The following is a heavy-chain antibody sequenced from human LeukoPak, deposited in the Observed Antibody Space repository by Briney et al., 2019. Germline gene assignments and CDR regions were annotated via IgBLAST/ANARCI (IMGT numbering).Heavy chain of an antibody. V-gene: IGHV3-21*01. Sequence: GGSLRLSCAASGFTFSSYSMNWVRQAPGKGLEWVSSISSSSSYIYYADSVKGRFTISRDNAKNSLYLQMNSLRAEDTAVYYCARGRQSEYYYGSSPSTPYFDYWGQGTLVTVSS. CDR1: GFTFSSYS. CDR2: ISSSSSYI. D-gene: IGHD3-22*01. CDR3: ARGRQSEYYYGSSPSTPYFDY. J-gene: IGHJ4*02.